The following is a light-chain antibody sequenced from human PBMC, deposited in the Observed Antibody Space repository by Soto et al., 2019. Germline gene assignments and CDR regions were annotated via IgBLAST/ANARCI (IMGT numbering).Light chain of an antibody. CDR3: QQSYSPPIT. J-gene: IGKJ5*01. CDR1: QTISSY. CDR2: AAS. V-gene: IGKV1-39*01. Sequence: DIPMTQSPSSLSASVRDRVTITCRASQTISSYLNCYQQKPGKASSLLIDAASRLLSGVPSRFSGSGSGTDFTLSISNLQPEDFATYYGQQSYSPPITFGQATRL.